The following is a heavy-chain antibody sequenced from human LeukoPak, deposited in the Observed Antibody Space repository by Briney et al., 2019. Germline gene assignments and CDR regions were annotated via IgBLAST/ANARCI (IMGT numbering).Heavy chain of an antibody. Sequence: SETLSLTCTVSGGSISSSSYYWGWIRQPPGKGLEWIGEINHSGSTNYNPSLKSRVTVSVDTSKNQFSLKLSSVTAADTAVYYCASSLIAVAGRAWFDPWGQGTLVTVSS. CDR1: GGSISSSSYY. CDR3: ASSLIAVAGRAWFDP. J-gene: IGHJ5*02. CDR2: INHSGST. V-gene: IGHV4-39*07. D-gene: IGHD6-19*01.